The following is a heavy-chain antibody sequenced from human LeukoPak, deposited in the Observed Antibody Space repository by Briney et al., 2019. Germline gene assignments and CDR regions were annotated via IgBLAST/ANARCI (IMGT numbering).Heavy chain of an antibody. CDR2: ISYGGST. CDR1: GGSVSSTTYY. V-gene: IGHV4-39*01. CDR3: ARSRYDSGTYALEE. D-gene: IGHD3-10*01. Sequence: PSETLSLTCSVSGGSVSSTTYYWGWLRHPPGKGLEWIGSISYGGSTYYNPSLKSRLTISVDTSKNQFSLELSSVTAADTAVYFCARSRYDSGTYALEEWGQGTLVTVSS. J-gene: IGHJ4*02.